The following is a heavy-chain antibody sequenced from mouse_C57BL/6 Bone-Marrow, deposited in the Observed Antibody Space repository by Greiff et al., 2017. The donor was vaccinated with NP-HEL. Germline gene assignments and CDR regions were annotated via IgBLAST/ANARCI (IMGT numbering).Heavy chain of an antibody. CDR1: GFNIKDDY. J-gene: IGHJ1*03. V-gene: IGHV14-4*01. CDR2: IDPENGDN. CDR3: TPPSYYGSSYSYFGV. D-gene: IGHD1-1*01. Sequence: EVQLQQSGAELVRPGASVKLSCTASGFNIKDDYMHWVKQRPEQGLEWIGWIDPENGDNEYASKFQGKATITEDTSSNTAYLQLSSLTSDDTSVYYCTPPSYYGSSYSYFGVWGTGTTVSVSS.